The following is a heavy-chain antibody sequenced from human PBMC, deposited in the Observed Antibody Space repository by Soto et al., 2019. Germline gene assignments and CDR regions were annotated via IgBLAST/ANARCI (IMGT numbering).Heavy chain of an antibody. V-gene: IGHV1-18*01. CDR1: GYTFTSYG. CDR3: ARTDRGYCSAGSCYLLY. CDR2: ISAYNGNT. Sequence: ASVKVSCKASGYTFTSYGISWVRQGPGQGLEWMGWISAYNGNTNYAQKLQGRVTMTTDTSTSTAYMELRSLRSDDTAVYYCARTDRGYCSAGSCYLLYWGQGTLVTLL. J-gene: IGHJ4*02. D-gene: IGHD2-15*01.